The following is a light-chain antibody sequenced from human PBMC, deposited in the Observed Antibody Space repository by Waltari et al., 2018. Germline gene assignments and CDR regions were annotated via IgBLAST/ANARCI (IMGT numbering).Light chain of an antibody. CDR1: QSINYW. V-gene: IGKV1-5*03. CDR3: QQYNTYPVT. J-gene: IGKJ5*01. CDR2: KAS. Sequence: DIQMTQSPSTLSASEGDRVTLTCRASQSINYWLAWYQQKPGKAPKLIIYKASTLETGVPSRFSGSGSGTEFTLTIGSLQPDDFAIYYCQQYNTYPVTFGQGTRLEIK.